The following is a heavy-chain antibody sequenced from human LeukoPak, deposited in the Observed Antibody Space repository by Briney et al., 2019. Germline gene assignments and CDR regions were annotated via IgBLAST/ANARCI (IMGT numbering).Heavy chain of an antibody. CDR3: ARLLSSPTIFGNNWFDP. J-gene: IGHJ5*02. CDR2: IDPSDSYT. Sequence: RGESLKISCKGSAYSFTSYWISWVRQMPGKGLEWMGRIDPSDSYTNYSPSFQGRVTISADKSISTAYLQWSSLKASDTAMYYCARLLSSPTIFGNNWFDPWGQGTLVTVSS. V-gene: IGHV5-10-1*01. CDR1: AYSFTSYW. D-gene: IGHD3-3*01.